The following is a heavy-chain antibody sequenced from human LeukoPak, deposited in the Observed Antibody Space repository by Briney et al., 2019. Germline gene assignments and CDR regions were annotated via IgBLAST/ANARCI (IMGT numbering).Heavy chain of an antibody. D-gene: IGHD1-7*01. Sequence: GGSLRLSCAASGFSFSRYAMSWVRQAPGKGLEWISLISSSSSYIYYADSLKGRSTISRDNAKNSLYLQMNSLRAEDTAVYYCAREGDWNYIPYFDYWGQGTLVTVSS. CDR2: ISSSSSYI. J-gene: IGHJ4*02. CDR1: GFSFSRYA. V-gene: IGHV3-21*01. CDR3: AREGDWNYIPYFDY.